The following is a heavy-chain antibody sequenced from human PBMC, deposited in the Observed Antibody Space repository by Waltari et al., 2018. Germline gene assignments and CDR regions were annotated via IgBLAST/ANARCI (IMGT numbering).Heavy chain of an antibody. V-gene: IGHV3-23*01. CDR2: RSGSAGRT. J-gene: IGHJ4*02. CDR3: AKDQYTSSRRGFDS. CDR1: GFNLSSYA. D-gene: IGHD3-10*01. Sequence: EVQLSESGGGLVQPGGSLRLSCAASGFNLSSYAMSWVRQAPGKGMEWVSTRSGSAGRTYYADSVKGRFTISRDISKNTLFLQMNSLRAEDTALYSCAKDQYTSSRRGFDSWGQGTLVTVSS.